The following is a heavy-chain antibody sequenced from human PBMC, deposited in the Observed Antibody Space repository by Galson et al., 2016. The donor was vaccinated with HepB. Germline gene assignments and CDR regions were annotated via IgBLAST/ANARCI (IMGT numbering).Heavy chain of an antibody. J-gene: IGHJ3*02. D-gene: IGHD2-15*01. CDR1: GASVSTNSNY. CDR2: IYYNGNT. Sequence: SETLSLTCTVSGASVSTNSNYWGWIRQPPGKGLEWIGYIYYNGNTNYMPSLKSRATISVDTSKNDFSLSLSAVTAADTAVYFCARGYSRVSGAFDIWGLWTMVTVSS. CDR3: ARGYSRVSGAFDI. V-gene: IGHV4-61*03.